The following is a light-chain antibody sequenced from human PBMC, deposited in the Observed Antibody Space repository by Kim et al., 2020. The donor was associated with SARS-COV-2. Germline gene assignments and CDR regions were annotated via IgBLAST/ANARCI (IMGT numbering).Light chain of an antibody. CDR2: GVS. CDR1: QSVSGSY. J-gene: IGKJ5*01. CDR3: QQYARAPDT. V-gene: IGKV3-20*01. Sequence: EIVLTQSPGTLSLSPGERATLSCRASQSVSGSYLACYQQKPGQAPRLFIYGVSRRATGIPDRFSGSGSGTDFTLTINRLEPEAFAMYYCQQYARAPDTFGQGTRLEIK.